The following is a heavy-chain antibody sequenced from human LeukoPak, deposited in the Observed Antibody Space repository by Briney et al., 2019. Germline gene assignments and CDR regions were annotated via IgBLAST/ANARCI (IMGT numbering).Heavy chain of an antibody. CDR1: GGSFSGYY. V-gene: IGHV4-34*01. CDR3: ARGIFGGSFYLDY. CDR2: INHSGST. J-gene: IGHJ4*02. D-gene: IGHD3-3*01. Sequence: SETLSLTCAVYGGSFSGYYWSWIRQPPGKGLEWIGEINHSGSTNYDPSLKSRVTISVDTSKNQFSLKLSSVTAADTAVYYCARGIFGGSFYLDYWGQGTLVTVSS.